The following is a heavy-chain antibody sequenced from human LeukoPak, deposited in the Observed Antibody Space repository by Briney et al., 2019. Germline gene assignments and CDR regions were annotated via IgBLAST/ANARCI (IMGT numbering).Heavy chain of an antibody. CDR1: GYTFTRYY. Sequence: GASVRVSCKESGYTFTRYYMHWGRQAPGEGGGRMGVINPSGGSTSYAQKFQGRVTMTRDTSTSTVYMELSSLRSEDTAVYYCARGSGSYYRTLDAFDIWGQGTMVTVSP. CDR2: INPSGGST. V-gene: IGHV1-46*01. D-gene: IGHD1-26*01. CDR3: ARGSGSYYRTLDAFDI. J-gene: IGHJ3*02.